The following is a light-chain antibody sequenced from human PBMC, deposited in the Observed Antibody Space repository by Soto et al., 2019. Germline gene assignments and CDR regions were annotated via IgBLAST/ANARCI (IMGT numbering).Light chain of an antibody. CDR2: DAS. V-gene: IGKV3-11*01. CDR3: HKVGI. J-gene: IGKJ4*01. CDR1: QSVSSY. Sequence: EIVLTQSPSTLSLSPGERATLSCRASQSVSSYLAWYQQKPGQAPRLLIYDASYRATGIPARFSGSGSGTNLSLTSSSRGPEDFALYYCHKVGIFGGGTKAELK.